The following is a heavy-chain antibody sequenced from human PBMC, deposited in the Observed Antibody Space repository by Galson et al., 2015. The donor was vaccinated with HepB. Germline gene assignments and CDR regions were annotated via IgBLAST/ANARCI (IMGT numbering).Heavy chain of an antibody. CDR2: ISSSSSSI. CDR1: TFIFSTYS. V-gene: IGHV3-48*04. Sequence: SLRLSCAASTFIFSTYSMNWVRQAPGKGLEWVSYISSSSSSIYYADSVKGRFTISRDNAKNSLYLQMSSLRAEEPAVYYCVFLRGNDLKPLDYWGQGTLVTVSS. CDR3: VFLRGNDLKPLDY. J-gene: IGHJ4*02. D-gene: IGHD4-23*01.